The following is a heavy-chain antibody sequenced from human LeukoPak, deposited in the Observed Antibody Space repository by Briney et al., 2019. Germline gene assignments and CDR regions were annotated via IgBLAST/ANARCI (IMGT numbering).Heavy chain of an antibody. CDR3: AKDLVGSGWDRDV. J-gene: IGHJ6*04. D-gene: IGHD6-19*01. V-gene: IGHV3-30*02. CDR1: GFTFSSYG. CDR2: IRYDGSNK. Sequence: GGSLRLSCAASGFTFSSYGMHWVRQAPGKGLEWVAFIRYDGSNKYYADSVKGRFTISRDNSKNTLYLQMNSLRAEDTAVYYCAKDLVGSGWDRDVWGKGTTVTVSS.